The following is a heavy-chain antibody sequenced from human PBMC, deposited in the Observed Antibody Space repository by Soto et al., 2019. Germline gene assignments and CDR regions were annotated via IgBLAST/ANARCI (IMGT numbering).Heavy chain of an antibody. CDR1: GFTFSSYE. Sequence: GGSLRLSCAASGFTFSSYEMNWVRQAPGKGLEWVSYISSSGSTIYYADSVKGRFTISRDNAKNSLYLQMNSLRAEDTDVYYCERAAYTISSNDFNYWGQGTLLIVSS. J-gene: IGHJ4*02. CDR2: ISSSGSTI. V-gene: IGHV3-48*03. D-gene: IGHD6-6*01. CDR3: ERAAYTISSNDFNY.